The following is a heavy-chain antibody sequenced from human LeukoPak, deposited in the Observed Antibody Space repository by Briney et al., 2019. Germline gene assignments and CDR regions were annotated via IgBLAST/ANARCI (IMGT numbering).Heavy chain of an antibody. CDR1: GVSFSSSSYC. Sequence: PSETLSLTCTVSGVSFSSSSYCWGWIRQPPGKGLEWIGSICYSGSTFYNPSLKSRVTLSVDTSKNQFSLELSSVTAADTALYYCARTENYIPEDCFDPWGQGTLVTVSS. CDR3: ARTENYIPEDCFDP. V-gene: IGHV4-39*01. CDR2: ICYSGST. D-gene: IGHD5-24*01. J-gene: IGHJ5*02.